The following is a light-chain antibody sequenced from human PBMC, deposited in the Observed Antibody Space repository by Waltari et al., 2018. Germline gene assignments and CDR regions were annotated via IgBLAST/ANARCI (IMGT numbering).Light chain of an antibody. CDR1: QSISRY. V-gene: IGKV3-20*01. J-gene: IGKJ1*01. Sequence: EIMLTQSPGTLSVSPGERATLSCRASQSISRYLAWYQQKPGQAPRLLIYDASSRATGIPDRFSGSGAGTDFSLTISRLEPEDFAVYYCQKYGSLPATFGQGTKVEIK. CDR2: DAS. CDR3: QKYGSLPAT.